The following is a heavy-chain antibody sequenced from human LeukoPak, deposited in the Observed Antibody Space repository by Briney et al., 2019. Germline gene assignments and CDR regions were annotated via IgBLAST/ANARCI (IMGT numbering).Heavy chain of an antibody. Sequence: GGSLRLSCVASGLNFDDSAMHWVRQAPGKGLEWVSLISADGGSTFSADSVKGRFSISRDNSKNSLYLQMNSLRSEDTAMYYCAKESGKFDYWGQGTLVAVPS. CDR2: ISADGGST. J-gene: IGHJ4*02. V-gene: IGHV3-43*02. CDR1: GLNFDDSA. CDR3: AKESGKFDY.